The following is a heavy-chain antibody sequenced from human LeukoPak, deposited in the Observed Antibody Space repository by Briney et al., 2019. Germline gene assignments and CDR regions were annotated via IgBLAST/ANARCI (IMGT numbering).Heavy chain of an antibody. CDR2: IGGGGSDT. CDR1: GFNFWSTG. Sequence: GGSLRLSCAVAGFNFWSTGMSWVRQAPGKGLEWVSAIGGGGSDTKYTDSVEGRFTILRDISKNTLYLQMNRLRPEDAAVYYCAKAPVTTCRGAYCYPFDYWGQGTLVTVSS. CDR3: AKAPVTTCRGAYCYPFDY. V-gene: IGHV3-23*01. J-gene: IGHJ4*02. D-gene: IGHD2-21*01.